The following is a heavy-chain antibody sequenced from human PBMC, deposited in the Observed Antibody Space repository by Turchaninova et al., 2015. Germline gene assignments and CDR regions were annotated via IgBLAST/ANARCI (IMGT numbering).Heavy chain of an antibody. J-gene: IGHJ4*02. CDR3: ARWGYCGGGSCQLDH. Sequence: QVQLVPSGAEVKKPGASVKVSCQASGYTFTNYGIGWVRQGPGQGLGWIGWISPYNGKTTDAQNFQGTVTVTADTSTSTTYMDVRSLRSDDTAVCFCARWGYCGGGSCQLDHWGQGTLVTVSS. CDR1: GYTFTNYG. V-gene: IGHV1-18*04. CDR2: ISPYNGKT. D-gene: IGHD2-15*01.